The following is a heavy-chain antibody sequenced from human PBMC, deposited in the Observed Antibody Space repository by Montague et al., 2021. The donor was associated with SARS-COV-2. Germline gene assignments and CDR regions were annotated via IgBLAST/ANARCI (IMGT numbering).Heavy chain of an antibody. D-gene: IGHD3-9*01. J-gene: IGHJ3*02. Sequence: CAISGDSVASKSGAWEWHTQSPSRGLELLGRTYYRSKWDSDYAESVKRRLVITPDTSKNQVSLQLNSVIPEDTAVYFCASSGITLTGLGAFDIWGQGTMVTVSS. CDR1: GDSVASKSGA. V-gene: IGHV6-1*01. CDR2: TYYRSKWDS. CDR3: ASSGITLTGLGAFDI.